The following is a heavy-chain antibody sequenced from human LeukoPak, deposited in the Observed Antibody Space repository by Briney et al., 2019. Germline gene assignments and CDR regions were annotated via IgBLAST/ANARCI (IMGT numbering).Heavy chain of an antibody. CDR3: AKDLFVVVVAAADV. CDR2: ISGSGGST. CDR1: GFTFDDYG. V-gene: IGHV3-23*01. D-gene: IGHD2-15*01. Sequence: GGSLRLSCAASGFTFDDYGMSWVRQAPGKGLEWVSAISGSGGSTYYADSVKGRFTISRDNSKNTLYLQMNSLRAEDTAVYYCAKDLFVVVVAAADVWGKGTTVTISP. J-gene: IGHJ6*04.